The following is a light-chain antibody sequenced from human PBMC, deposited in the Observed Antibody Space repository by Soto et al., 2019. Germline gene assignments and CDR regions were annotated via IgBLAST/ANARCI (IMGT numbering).Light chain of an antibody. Sequence: QSVLTQPASVSGSPGQSITISCTGTSSDVGDYNYVSWFQQRPGKAPKLMIYDVSSRPSGISNRFSGSKSGNTASLTISGLQAEDEADYYCSSYASSSSLDVFGSGTKVTVL. CDR1: SSDVGDYNY. V-gene: IGLV2-14*03. CDR3: SSYASSSSLDV. CDR2: DVS. J-gene: IGLJ1*01.